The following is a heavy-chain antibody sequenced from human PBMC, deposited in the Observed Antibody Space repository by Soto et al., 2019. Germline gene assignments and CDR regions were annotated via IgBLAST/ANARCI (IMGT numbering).Heavy chain of an antibody. Sequence: ASVKVSCKASGYTFTSSAMHWVRQAPGQRLEWMGWINAGNGNTKYSQKFQGRVTITRDTSASTAYMELSSLRSEDTAVYYCASGYSGYLAWFDPWGQATLVTVAS. CDR2: INAGNGNT. J-gene: IGHJ5*02. V-gene: IGHV1-3*01. CDR1: GYTFTSSA. CDR3: ASGYSGYLAWFDP. D-gene: IGHD5-12*01.